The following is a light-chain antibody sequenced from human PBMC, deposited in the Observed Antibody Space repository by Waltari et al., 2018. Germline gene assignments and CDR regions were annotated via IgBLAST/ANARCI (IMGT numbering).Light chain of an antibody. Sequence: QSALTQPPSVSGSPGQSVTISCTGTNSDVGLYDRVSWYQQFPGTAPKLIIYEVINRPAGGPDRFSGSKSGNTASLTISGLQPEDDADYYCCSYTPGNNVIFGGGTKVTVL. CDR1: NSDVGLYDR. V-gene: IGLV2-18*02. CDR2: EVI. J-gene: IGLJ2*01. CDR3: CSYTPGNNVI.